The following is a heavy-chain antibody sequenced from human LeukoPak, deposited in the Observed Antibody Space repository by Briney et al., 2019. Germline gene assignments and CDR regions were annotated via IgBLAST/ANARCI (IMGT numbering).Heavy chain of an antibody. CDR2: IVVGSGNT. D-gene: IGHD3-22*01. Sequence: ASVKVSCKASGFTFTSSAMQWVRQARGQRLEWIGWIVVGSGNTNYAQKFQERVTITRDMSTSTAYMELSSLRSEDTAVYYCARELVPHYYDSSGYYYFDAFDIWGQGTMVTVSS. CDR1: GFTFTSSA. V-gene: IGHV1-58*02. CDR3: ARELVPHYYDSSGYYYFDAFDI. J-gene: IGHJ3*02.